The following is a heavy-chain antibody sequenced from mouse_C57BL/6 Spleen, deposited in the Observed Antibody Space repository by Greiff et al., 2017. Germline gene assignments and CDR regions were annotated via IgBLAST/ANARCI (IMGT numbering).Heavy chain of an antibody. J-gene: IGHJ3*01. Sequence: VQLQQPGAELVRPGSSVKLSCKASGYTFTSYWMDWVKQRPGPGLEWIGNIYPSDSETHYNQKFKDKATLPVDKSSSTAYMQLSSLTSEDSAVYYCARRGYSNYGAWFAYWGQGTLVTVSA. CDR1: GYTFTSYW. CDR2: IYPSDSET. D-gene: IGHD2-5*01. V-gene: IGHV1-61*01. CDR3: ARRGYSNYGAWFAY.